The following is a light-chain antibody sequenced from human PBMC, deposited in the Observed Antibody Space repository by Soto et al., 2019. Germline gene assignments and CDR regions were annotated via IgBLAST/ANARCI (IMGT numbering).Light chain of an antibody. J-gene: IGKJ2*01. CDR3: QQHFSSP. CDR2: GVS. V-gene: IGKV3-20*01. CDR1: RILMGTY. Sequence: VLTQSPGTLSLSPGDGATPSCRANRILMGTYLSWYQQRPGQAPRLLIFGVSHRATGIPDRFSGSGSGTDFTLTISRLEPEDFAVYYCQQHFSSPFGQGTRV.